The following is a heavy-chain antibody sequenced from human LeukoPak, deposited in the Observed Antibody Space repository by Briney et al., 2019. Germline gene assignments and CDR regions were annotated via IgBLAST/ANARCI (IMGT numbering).Heavy chain of an antibody. CDR3: ASRSGRQWLAQFDY. V-gene: IGHV3-21*01. J-gene: IGHJ4*02. D-gene: IGHD6-19*01. Sequence: GGSLRLSCAASGFTFSSYSMNWVRQAPGKGLEWVSSISSRSSYIYYADSVKGRFTISRDNAKNSLYLQMNSLRAEDTAVYYCASRSGRQWLAQFDYWGQGTLVTVSS. CDR1: GFTFSSYS. CDR2: ISSRSSYI.